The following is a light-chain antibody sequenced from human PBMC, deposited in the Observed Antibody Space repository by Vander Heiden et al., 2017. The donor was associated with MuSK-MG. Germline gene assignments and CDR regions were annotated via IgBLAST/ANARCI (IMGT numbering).Light chain of an antibody. J-gene: IGLJ2*01. CDR1: NSESKS. Sequence: SSVLTQPPSVSVAHGPTARLTRGGHNSESKSGHWNQQKPGPALVLVFYDDSDRPAGIPDLFAGSDSATTATPTIGRVEAGDEDYYYCQVWDSSSVVFGGGTKLTVL. CDR3: QVWDSSSVV. CDR2: DDS. V-gene: IGLV3-21*02.